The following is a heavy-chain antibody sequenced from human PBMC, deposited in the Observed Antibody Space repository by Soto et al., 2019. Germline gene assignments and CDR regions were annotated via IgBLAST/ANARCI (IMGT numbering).Heavy chain of an antibody. Sequence: ASVKVSCKVSGYTLTELSMHWVRQAPGKGLEWMGGFDPEDGETIYAQKFQGRVTMTEDTSTDTAYMELSSLRSEDTAVYYCATAPLLNWNYDLSDYWGQGTLVTVSS. CDR2: FDPEDGET. V-gene: IGHV1-24*01. CDR3: ATAPLLNWNYDLSDY. D-gene: IGHD1-7*01. CDR1: GYTLTELS. J-gene: IGHJ4*02.